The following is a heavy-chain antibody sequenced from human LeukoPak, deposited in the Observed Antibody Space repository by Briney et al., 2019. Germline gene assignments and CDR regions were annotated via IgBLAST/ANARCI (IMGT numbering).Heavy chain of an antibody. D-gene: IGHD5-18*01. Sequence: GGSLRLSCVASGFTFSTYVMSWVRQAPGKGLEWVASLSNSGGTTYSADSVQGRFTISRDNSKSTLYLQMNSLRAEDTAVYYCAKAIYSYLDYWGQGTLVTVSS. V-gene: IGHV3-23*01. CDR1: GFTFSTYV. CDR2: LSNSGGTT. J-gene: IGHJ4*02. CDR3: AKAIYSYLDY.